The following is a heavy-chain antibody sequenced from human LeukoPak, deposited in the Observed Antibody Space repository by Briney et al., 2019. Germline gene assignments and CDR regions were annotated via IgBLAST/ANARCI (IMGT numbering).Heavy chain of an antibody. D-gene: IGHD5-24*01. CDR3: AKSGYNRFDY. CDR2: ISGSGIST. Sequence: SGGSLRLSCAAAGFTFSDYGMNWVRQAPGKGLEWVSGISGSGISTYYADSVKGRFTISRDNSKNTLYLQMNSLRVEDTAVYYCAKSGYNRFDYWGQGTRVTVSS. J-gene: IGHJ4*02. V-gene: IGHV3-23*01. CDR1: GFTFSDYG.